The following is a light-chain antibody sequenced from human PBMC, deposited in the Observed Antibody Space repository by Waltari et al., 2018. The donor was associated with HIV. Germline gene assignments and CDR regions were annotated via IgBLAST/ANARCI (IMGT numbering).Light chain of an antibody. V-gene: IGLV1-47*01. CDR1: SSHIGNNY. Sequence: QSVLTQPPSASGTPGQRVTIPCSGSSSHIGNNYAYWYHQLPGTAPKLLIYRSNQRPSGVPDRFSGSKSGTSASLAISGLRSEDEADYYCAAWDDSLSGPVFGGGTKLTVL. CDR2: RSN. J-gene: IGLJ3*02. CDR3: AAWDDSLSGPV.